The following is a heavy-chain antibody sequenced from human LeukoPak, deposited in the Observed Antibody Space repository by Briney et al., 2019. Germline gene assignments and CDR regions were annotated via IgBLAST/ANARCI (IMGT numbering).Heavy chain of an antibody. V-gene: IGHV1-69*13. D-gene: IGHD2-15*01. J-gene: IGHJ5*02. CDR1: GGTFSSYA. CDR3: ARVGDCSGGSCYSGLFDP. Sequence: ASVKVSCKASGGTFSSYAISWVRQAPGQGLEWMGGIIPIFGTANYAQRFQGRVTITADESTSTAYRELSSLRSEDTAVYYCARVGDCSGGSCYSGLFDPWGQGTLVTVSS. CDR2: IIPIFGTA.